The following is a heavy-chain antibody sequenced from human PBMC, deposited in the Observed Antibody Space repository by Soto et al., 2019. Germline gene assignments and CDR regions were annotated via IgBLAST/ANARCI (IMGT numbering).Heavy chain of an antibody. CDR2: IYYSGST. D-gene: IGHD3-3*01. CDR1: GGSISSGGYY. V-gene: IGHV4-31*03. J-gene: IGHJ6*03. CDR3: AGETYDFWSGYYHYYYYMDV. Sequence: PSETLSLTCTVSGGSISSGGYYWSWIRQHPGKGLEWIGYIYYSGSTYYNPSLKNRVTISVNTSKNQFSLKLSSVTAADTAVYYFAGETYDFWSGYYHYYYYMDVWGKGTTVTVSS.